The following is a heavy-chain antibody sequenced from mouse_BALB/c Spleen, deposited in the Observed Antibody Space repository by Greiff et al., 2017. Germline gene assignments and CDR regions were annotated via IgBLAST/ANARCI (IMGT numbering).Heavy chain of an antibody. CDR3: ARDYGSSFDC. J-gene: IGHJ2*01. CDR2: IDPANGNT. CDR1: GFNIKDTY. D-gene: IGHD1-1*01. V-gene: IGHV14-3*02. Sequence: VQLQQSGAELVKPGASVKLSCTASGFNIKDTYMHWVKQRPEQGLEWIGRIDPANGNTKYDPKYQGKATITADTSSNTAYLQRSSLTTEDTAVYYCARDYGSSFDCWGQGTTLTVSS.